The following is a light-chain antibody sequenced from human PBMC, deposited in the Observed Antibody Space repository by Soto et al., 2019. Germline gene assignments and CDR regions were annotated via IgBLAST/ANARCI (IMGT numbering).Light chain of an antibody. V-gene: IGKV3-15*01. CDR1: QSVRSN. CDR3: QQYNNWPPVT. CDR2: VAS. Sequence: EIVMTQSPATLSVSPGERATLSCRASQSVRSNLAWYQQKPGQAPRLLIYVASTRATGIPARFSGSGAGTEFTLTISSLQSEDFAVYYCQQYNNWPPVTFGGGTKVEIK. J-gene: IGKJ4*01.